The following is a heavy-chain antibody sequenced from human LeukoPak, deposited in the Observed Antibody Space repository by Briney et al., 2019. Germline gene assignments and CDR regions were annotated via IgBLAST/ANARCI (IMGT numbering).Heavy chain of an antibody. CDR3: ARGPLRVAIYQH. CDR1: GFTFSNYG. D-gene: IGHD3-16*01. J-gene: IGHJ1*01. Sequence: GGSLRLSCAASGFTFSNYGMHWVRQAPGKGLEWVAFIRFDGNNKQYADSVKGRFTISRDNSQNTLYLQMNSLRAEDTAVYYCARGPLRVAIYQHWGQGTLVTVSS. V-gene: IGHV3-30*02. CDR2: IRFDGNNK.